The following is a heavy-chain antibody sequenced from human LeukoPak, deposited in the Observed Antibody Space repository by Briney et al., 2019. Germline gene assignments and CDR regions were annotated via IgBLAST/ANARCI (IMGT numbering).Heavy chain of an antibody. J-gene: IGHJ6*02. CDR1: GGSFSGYY. CDR3: ARANHYGFWRYYGMDV. CDR2: INHSGST. V-gene: IGHV4-34*01. Sequence: PSETLSLTCAVYGGSFSGYYWSWIRQPPGKGLEWIGEINHSGSTNYNPSLKSRVTISVDTSKNQFSLKLSSVTAADTAVYYCARANHYGFWRYYGMDVWGQGTTVTVSS. D-gene: IGHD3-3*01.